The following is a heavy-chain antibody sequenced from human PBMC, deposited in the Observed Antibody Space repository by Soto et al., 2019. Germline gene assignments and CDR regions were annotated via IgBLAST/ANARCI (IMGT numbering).Heavy chain of an antibody. CDR2: IYSGGST. D-gene: IGHD4-17*01. CDR1: GFTVSSNY. Sequence: EVQLVESGGGLVQPGGSLRLSCAASGFTVSSNYMSWVRQAPGKGLEWVSVIYSGGSTYYADSVKGRFTISRDNSKNTLYLQMNSLRAEDTAVYYCARWTYDYGDLVDYWGQGTLVTVSS. V-gene: IGHV3-66*01. CDR3: ARWTYDYGDLVDY. J-gene: IGHJ4*02.